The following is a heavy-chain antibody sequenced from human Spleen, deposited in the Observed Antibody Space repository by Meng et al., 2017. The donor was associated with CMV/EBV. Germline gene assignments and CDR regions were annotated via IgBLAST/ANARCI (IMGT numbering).Heavy chain of an antibody. CDR2: INEDGSIT. Sequence: EVGLVEYGGGLVQPGGTLRLSCAGSGFTLNRYWMQWVRQVPGKGLVWVSRINEDGSITSYVDSVKGRFTISKDNSKNTLYLQMNSLRVDDTAVYYCARGVGESLGWEMGYWGQGTLVTVSS. CDR1: GFTLNRYW. V-gene: IGHV3-74*01. CDR3: ARGVGESLGWEMGY. D-gene: IGHD1-26*01. J-gene: IGHJ4*02.